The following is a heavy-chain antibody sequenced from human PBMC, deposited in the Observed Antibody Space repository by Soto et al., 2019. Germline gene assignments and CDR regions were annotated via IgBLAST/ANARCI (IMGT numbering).Heavy chain of an antibody. V-gene: IGHV3-23*01. J-gene: IGHJ4*02. CDR1: GFTFSSYA. D-gene: IGHD3-3*01. CDR3: AKFDFWTNYSDY. Sequence: PGGSLRLSCAASGFTFSSYAMLWFRQAPGKGLECVSVISGSDTKTYYADSVKARFTISRDNSKNTLFLQMNSLRAEDTAVYFCAKFDFWTNYSDYWGQGTLVTVSS. CDR2: ISGSDTKT.